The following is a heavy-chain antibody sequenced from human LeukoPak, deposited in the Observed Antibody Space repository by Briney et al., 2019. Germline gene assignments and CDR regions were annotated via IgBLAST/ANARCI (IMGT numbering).Heavy chain of an antibody. CDR1: GFIFSHYG. D-gene: IGHD2-21*01. CDR3: ARELSQIVWGGLDY. CDR2: IQNDASTR. V-gene: IGHV3-33*05. J-gene: IGHJ4*02. Sequence: PGGSLRLSCTASGFIFSHYGMHWVRQAPGKGLEWVAVIQNDASTRNYVDSVKGRFTISRDNSENTVFLQMDSLRVEDTAVYYCARELSQIVWGGLDYGGQGTPVSVSS.